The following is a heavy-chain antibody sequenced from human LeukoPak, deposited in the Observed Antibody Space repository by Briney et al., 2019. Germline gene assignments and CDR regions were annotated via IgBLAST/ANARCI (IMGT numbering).Heavy chain of an antibody. Sequence: GGSLRLSCAASGFTFSSYWMSWVRQAPGKGLEWVANIKQDGSEKYYVDSVKGRFTISRDNAKNSLYLQMNSLRAEDTAVYYCARHVPGYSYGYDYWGQGTLVTVSS. CDR1: GFTFSSYW. D-gene: IGHD5-18*01. J-gene: IGHJ4*02. CDR3: ARHVPGYSYGYDY. V-gene: IGHV3-7*01. CDR2: IKQDGSEK.